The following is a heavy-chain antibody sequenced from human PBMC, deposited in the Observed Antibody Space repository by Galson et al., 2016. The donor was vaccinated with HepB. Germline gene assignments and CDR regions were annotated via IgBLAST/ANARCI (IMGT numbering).Heavy chain of an antibody. CDR3: AKGAYSLPENFQH. CDR1: RFTFSSYA. V-gene: IGHV3-23*01. J-gene: IGHJ1*01. Sequence: SLRLSCAASRFTFSSYAMSWVRQAPGKGLEWVSVISGSGGSTYYADSVKGRFTISRDNSKNTLYLQMNSLRAENTAVYYCAKGAYSLPENFQHWGQGTLVTVSS. CDR2: ISGSGGST. D-gene: IGHD2-15*01.